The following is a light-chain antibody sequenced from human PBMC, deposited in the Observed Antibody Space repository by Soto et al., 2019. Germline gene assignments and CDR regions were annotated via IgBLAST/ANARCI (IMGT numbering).Light chain of an antibody. CDR2: DNN. CDR1: SSNIGNNY. CDR3: ATWDGSLPGEV. J-gene: IGLJ2*01. V-gene: IGLV1-51*01. Sequence: QAVVTQSPSVSAAPGQKVTISCSGSSSNIGNNYVSWYQQLPGTAPKLPIYDNNKRPSGIPDRFSGSKSGTSGTLDITGLQTGDEADYYCATWDGSLPGEVFGGGTKLTVL.